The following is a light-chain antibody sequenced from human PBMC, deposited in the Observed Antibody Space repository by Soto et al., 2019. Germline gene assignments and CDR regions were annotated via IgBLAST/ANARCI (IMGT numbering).Light chain of an antibody. CDR2: LNSDGSH. V-gene: IGLV4-69*01. Sequence: QLVLTQSPSASASLGASVKLTCTLDSGHSSYAIAWHQQQPEKGPRYLMKLNSDGSHSKGDGIPDRFSGSSSGAERYLTISSLQSEDEAGYYFQTWGTGIVVFGGGTKLTVL. CDR3: QTWGTGIVV. J-gene: IGLJ2*01. CDR1: SGHSSYA.